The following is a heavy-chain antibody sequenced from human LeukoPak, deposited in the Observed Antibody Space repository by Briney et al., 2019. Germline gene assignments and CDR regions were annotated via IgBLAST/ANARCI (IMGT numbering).Heavy chain of an antibody. CDR2: ISYDGSNK. J-gene: IGHJ4*02. CDR3: AKKYYYDSSGSDY. V-gene: IGHV3-30*18. Sequence: PGGSLRLSCAASGFTFSSYGMHWVRQAPGKGLEWVAVISYDGSNKYYADSVKGRFTISRDNSENTPYLQMNSLRAEDTAVYYCAKKYYYDSSGSDYWGQGTLVTVSS. CDR1: GFTFSSYG. D-gene: IGHD3-22*01.